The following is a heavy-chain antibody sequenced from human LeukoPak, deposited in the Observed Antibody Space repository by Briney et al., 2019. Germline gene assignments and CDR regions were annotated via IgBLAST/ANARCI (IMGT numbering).Heavy chain of an antibody. Sequence: GGSLRLSCAVSGFVFSDAWMSWVRQAPGKGLEWVGRIKSKTNGGTTDYAAPVKGRFSISSDDSKNTLFLQMYSLRTEDPGVYYCSTMSAIFGVAIPDYWGQGTLVSLSA. CDR2: IKSKTNGGTT. CDR3: STMSAIFGVAIPDY. D-gene: IGHD3-3*01. CDR1: GFVFSDAW. J-gene: IGHJ4*02. V-gene: IGHV3-15*01.